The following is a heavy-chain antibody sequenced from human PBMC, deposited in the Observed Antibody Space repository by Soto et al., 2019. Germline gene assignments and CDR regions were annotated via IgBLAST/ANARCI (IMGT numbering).Heavy chain of an antibody. J-gene: IGHJ6*02. CDR1: GFSLSTSGVG. V-gene: IGHV2-5*02. D-gene: IGHD2-15*01. CDR2: IYWDDDK. CDR3: AHVLVVVANYGMDV. Sequence: QITLKESGPTLVKPTQTITLTCTFSGFSLSTSGVGVGWIRQPPGKALEWLALIYWDDDKRYSPSLTSRLTITTDTTKNQVVITMTNMNPVDTATYYCAHVLVVVANYGMDVWGQGTTVTVSS.